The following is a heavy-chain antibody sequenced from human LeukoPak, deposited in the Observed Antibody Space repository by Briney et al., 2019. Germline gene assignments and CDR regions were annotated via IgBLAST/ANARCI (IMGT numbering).Heavy chain of an antibody. CDR1: GFTFSDYD. CDR3: GRAFPPLRTSSAGDL. Sequence: GGSLRFSCSASGFTFSDYDMNWIRQAPGKGLEWISAISGRSSRTYYGDSVKGRFSISRDNAKNLLYLQMNGLGAEDTAVYYCGRAFPPLRTSSAGDLWGQGTLVTVSS. D-gene: IGHD3-16*01. CDR2: ISGRSSRT. J-gene: IGHJ4*02. V-gene: IGHV3-21*06.